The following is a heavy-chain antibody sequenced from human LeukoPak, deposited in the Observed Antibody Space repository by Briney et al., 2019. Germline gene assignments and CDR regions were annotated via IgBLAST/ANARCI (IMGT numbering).Heavy chain of an antibody. J-gene: IGHJ4*02. V-gene: IGHV1-69*05. CDR2: IIPIFGTA. CDR1: GGTFISYA. CDR3: ARSMVRGPFDY. Sequence: SVTVSCKASGGTFISYAISWVRQAPGQGLEWMGGIIPIFGTANYAQKFQGRVTITTDESTSTAYMELSSLRSEDTAVYYCARSMVRGPFDYWGQGTLVTVSS. D-gene: IGHD3-10*01.